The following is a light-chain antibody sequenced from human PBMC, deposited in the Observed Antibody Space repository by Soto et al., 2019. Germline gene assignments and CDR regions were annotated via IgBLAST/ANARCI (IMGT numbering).Light chain of an antibody. CDR1: QSVSSY. Sequence: EIVLTQSPATLSLSPGETATLSCRASQSVSSYLAWYQQKPGQAPRLHNYDASTRATGIPARFSGSGSGTDFTLTISSLEPEDFAVYYCQQRSNWPITFGQGTRLEMK. V-gene: IGKV3-11*01. CDR3: QQRSNWPIT. CDR2: DAS. J-gene: IGKJ5*01.